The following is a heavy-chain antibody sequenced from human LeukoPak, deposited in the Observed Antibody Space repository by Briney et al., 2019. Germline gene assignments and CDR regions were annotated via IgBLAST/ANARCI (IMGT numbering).Heavy chain of an antibody. CDR2: INWNSGKI. J-gene: IGHJ5*01. V-gene: IGHV3-9*01. Sequence: GGSLRLSCGVSGFAFGSEAMNWVRQAPGKGLEWVSAINWNSGKIAYADSVRGRFTISRDNAKNSLYLQMDSLRTEDTALYYRAKGLYTSSWYWFDSWGQGTPVTVSS. CDR1: GFAFGSEA. CDR3: AKGLYTSSWYWFDS. D-gene: IGHD6-13*01.